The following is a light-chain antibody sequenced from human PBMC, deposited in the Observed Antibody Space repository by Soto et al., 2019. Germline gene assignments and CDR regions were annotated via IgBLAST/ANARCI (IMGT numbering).Light chain of an antibody. CDR2: GAT. Sequence: DIQLTQSPSFLSASVGDRVTITCRASQGISNYFAWYQQKPGKAPKLLIYGATTLQSGVPSRFSGSGSGTDFTLTISSLQPEDFAIYYCQQVNAYPITFGQGTRLEIK. CDR3: QQVNAYPIT. J-gene: IGKJ5*01. CDR1: QGISNY. V-gene: IGKV1-9*01.